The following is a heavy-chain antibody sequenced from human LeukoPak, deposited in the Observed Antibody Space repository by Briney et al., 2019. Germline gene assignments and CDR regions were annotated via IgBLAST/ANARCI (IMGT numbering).Heavy chain of an antibody. CDR1: GFTVSSNY. Sequence: GGSLRLSCAASGFTVSSNYMSWVRQAPGKGLEWVSVIYSGGSTYYADSVKGRFTISRDNSKNTLYLQMSSLRAEDTAVYYCARESSAAAESLFGYWGQGTLVTVSS. D-gene: IGHD6-13*01. CDR3: ARESSAAAESLFGY. V-gene: IGHV3-53*01. J-gene: IGHJ4*02. CDR2: IYSGGST.